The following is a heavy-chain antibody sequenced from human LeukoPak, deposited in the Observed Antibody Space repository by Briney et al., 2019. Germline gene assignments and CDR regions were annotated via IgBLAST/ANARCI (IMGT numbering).Heavy chain of an antibody. J-gene: IGHJ6*03. CDR2: ITPNSGGT. CDR3: AREAYDSGSFRTDYYYMDV. V-gene: IGHV1-2*02. D-gene: IGHD3-10*01. Sequence: ASVKVSCKASGYTFTSYGISWVRQAPGQGLEWMGWITPNSGGTNYVQRFQGRVTMTRDTSISTAYMELSRLRSDDTAVYYCAREAYDSGSFRTDYYYMDVWGKGTTVTISS. CDR1: GYTFTSYG.